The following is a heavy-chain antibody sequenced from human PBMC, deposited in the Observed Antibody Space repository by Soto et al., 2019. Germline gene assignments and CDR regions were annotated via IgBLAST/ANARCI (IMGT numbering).Heavy chain of an antibody. Sequence: SETLSLTCAVYGGSFSGYYWSWIRQPPGKGLEWIGEINHSGSTNYNPSLKSRVTISVETSKNQFSLKLSSVTAADTAGYYCARGSGLGYCSGGSCSRPPYYYYYMDVWGKGTTVTVSS. CDR3: ARGSGLGYCSGGSCSRPPYYYYYMDV. V-gene: IGHV4-34*01. CDR1: GGSFSGYY. D-gene: IGHD2-15*01. CDR2: INHSGST. J-gene: IGHJ6*03.